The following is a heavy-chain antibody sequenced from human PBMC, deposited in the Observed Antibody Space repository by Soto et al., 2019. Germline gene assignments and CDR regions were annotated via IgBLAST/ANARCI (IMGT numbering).Heavy chain of an antibody. CDR1: GFTFSSYS. D-gene: IGHD6-13*01. CDR2: ISSSSSTI. J-gene: IGHJ5*02. Sequence: EVQLVESGGGLVQPGGSLRLSCAASGFTFSSYSMNWVRQAPGKGLEWVSYISSSSSTIYYADSVKGRFTISRDNAKTSLYLQMNSLRAEDTAVYYCARHPERIAQIGWFDPWGQGTLVTFSS. CDR3: ARHPERIAQIGWFDP. V-gene: IGHV3-48*01.